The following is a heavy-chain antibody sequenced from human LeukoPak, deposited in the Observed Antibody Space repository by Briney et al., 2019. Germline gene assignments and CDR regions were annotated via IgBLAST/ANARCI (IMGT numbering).Heavy chain of an antibody. CDR2: TNPNTGNT. D-gene: IGHD4-23*01. Sequence: ASVKVSCKASGYTFGTYDINWVRQATGQGLEWMGWTNPNTGNTGYAQKFQGRVTISSNSAITTAYLELSSLRSEDTAVYFCARVLGGGNSIHFDYWGQGTPVTVPS. V-gene: IGHV1-8*03. CDR3: ARVLGGGNSIHFDY. J-gene: IGHJ4*02. CDR1: GYTFGTYD.